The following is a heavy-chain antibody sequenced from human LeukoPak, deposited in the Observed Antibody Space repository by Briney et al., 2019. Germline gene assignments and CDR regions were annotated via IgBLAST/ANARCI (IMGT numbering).Heavy chain of an antibody. CDR2: IRSKTHGGAP. Sequence: PGGSLRLSCTASGFTFAGYGFSWVRQAPGKGLQWVTFIRSKTHGGAPEYAASVKGRFTVSRDDSKSIAYLQIDSLQTEDTAVYCCTRARYYGSASYYSDAFDVWGQGTLVTVSS. D-gene: IGHD3-10*01. V-gene: IGHV3-49*04. CDR3: TRARYYGSASYYSDAFDV. CDR1: GFTFAGYG. J-gene: IGHJ3*01.